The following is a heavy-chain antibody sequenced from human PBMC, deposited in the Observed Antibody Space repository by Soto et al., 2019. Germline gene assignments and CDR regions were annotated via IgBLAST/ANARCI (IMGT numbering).Heavy chain of an antibody. V-gene: IGHV3-73*01. D-gene: IGHD6-13*01. CDR1: GFTFSGSA. J-gene: IGHJ5*02. CDR3: TRPGIAAAGPT. Sequence: SLRLSCAASGFTFSGSAMHWVRQASGKGLEWVGRIRSKANSYATAYAASVKGRFTISRDDSKNTAYLQMNSLKTEDTAVYYCTRPGIAAAGPTWGQGTLVTVSS. CDR2: IRSKANSYAT.